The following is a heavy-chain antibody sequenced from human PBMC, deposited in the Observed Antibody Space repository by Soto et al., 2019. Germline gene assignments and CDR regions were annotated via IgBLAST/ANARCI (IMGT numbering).Heavy chain of an antibody. D-gene: IGHD2-8*01. CDR2: INPKSGGT. Sequence: QVQLVQSGAEVKKPGASVRVSCKASGYSFTDYHIHWVRQAPGQGLEWLGRINPKSGGTSTAQKFQGWVTMTRDRSISTVYMKLTRLRSDDTAVYFCARGHSTDCSNGVCSFFYNHEMDVWGQGTTVTDSS. CDR3: ARGHSTDCSNGVCSFFYNHEMDV. J-gene: IGHJ6*02. V-gene: IGHV1-2*04. CDR1: GYSFTDYH.